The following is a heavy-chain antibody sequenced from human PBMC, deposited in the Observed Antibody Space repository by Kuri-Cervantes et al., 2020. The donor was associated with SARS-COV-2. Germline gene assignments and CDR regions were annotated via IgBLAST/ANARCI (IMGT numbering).Heavy chain of an antibody. CDR2: IRYDGCNK. J-gene: IGHJ4*02. V-gene: IGHV3-30*02. Sequence: GESLKISCAASGFTFSSYGMHWVRQAPGKGLEWVAFIRYDGCNKYYADSVKGRFTISRDNSKNTLYLQMNSLRAEDTAVYYCAKVVEVVVAAAFDYWGQGTLVTVSS. CDR1: GFTFSSYG. CDR3: AKVVEVVVAAAFDY. D-gene: IGHD2-15*01.